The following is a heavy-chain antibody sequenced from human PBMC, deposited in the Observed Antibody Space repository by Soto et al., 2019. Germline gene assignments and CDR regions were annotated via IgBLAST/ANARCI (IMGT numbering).Heavy chain of an antibody. CDR2: ISSSSSTI. J-gene: IGHJ4*02. CDR1: GFTLSLYI. D-gene: IGHD3-3*01. Sequence: PGGSLRLSCAASGFTLSLYIINWVLQATGKGLEWVSYISSSSSTIYYADSVKGRFTISRDNAKNSLYPQMNSLRDEDTAVYYCARVLRLRFLEWLFGYWGQGTLVTVSS. V-gene: IGHV3-48*02. CDR3: ARVLRLRFLEWLFGY.